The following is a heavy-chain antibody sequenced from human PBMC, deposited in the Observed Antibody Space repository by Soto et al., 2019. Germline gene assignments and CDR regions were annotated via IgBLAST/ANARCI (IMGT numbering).Heavy chain of an antibody. J-gene: IGHJ4*02. Sequence: SVKVSCKASGDTFSSYAISWVRQAPGQGLEWMGGIIPIFGTANYAQKFQGRVTITADESTSTAYMELSSLRSEDTAVYYCARDRGDSSSSGIFDYWGQGTLITVSS. CDR2: IIPIFGTA. D-gene: IGHD6-6*01. CDR3: ARDRGDSSSSGIFDY. CDR1: GDTFSSYA. V-gene: IGHV1-69*13.